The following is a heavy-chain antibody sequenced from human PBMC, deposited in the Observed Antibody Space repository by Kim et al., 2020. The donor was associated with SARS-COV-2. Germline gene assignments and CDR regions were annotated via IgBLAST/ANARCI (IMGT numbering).Heavy chain of an antibody. CDR2: ISSSGSTI. V-gene: IGHV3-48*03. D-gene: IGHD5-12*01. Sequence: GGSLRLSCAASGFTFSSYEMNWVRQAPGKGLEWVSYISSSGSTIYYADSVKGRFTISRDNAKNSLYLQMNSLRAEDTAVYYCARDLRRDGYNPPGGFDYWGQGTLVTVSS. CDR3: ARDLRRDGYNPPGGFDY. J-gene: IGHJ4*02. CDR1: GFTFSSYE.